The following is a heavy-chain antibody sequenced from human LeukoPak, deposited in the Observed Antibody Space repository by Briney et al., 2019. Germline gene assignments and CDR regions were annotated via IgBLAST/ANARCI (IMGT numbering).Heavy chain of an antibody. D-gene: IGHD6-13*01. Sequence: TASETLSLTCTVSGGSISSSSYYWGWIRQPPGKGLEWIVSIYYSGRTYDNPAGKSRITISVYTSKNEFSLKQSDVTDAGTAVYYCARGGSSSWYESYLEPHTGNWFDPWGQGTLVTVSS. CDR1: GGSISSSSYY. CDR2: IYYSGRT. CDR3: ARGGSSSWYESYLEPHTGNWFDP. V-gene: IGHV4-39*01. J-gene: IGHJ5*02.